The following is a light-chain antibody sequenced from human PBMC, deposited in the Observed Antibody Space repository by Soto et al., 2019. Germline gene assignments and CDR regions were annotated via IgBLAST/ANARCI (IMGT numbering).Light chain of an antibody. CDR3: HHFGSSRHT. Sequence: EIVLTQSPGTLSLSPGERATLSCRASQSVSSTYLAWYRHKPGQAPRLLICGASSRAAGIPDRFSGSGSGTDFTLTISRLEPEDFAVYYCHHFGSSRHTFGQGTKVDIK. CDR1: QSVSSTY. V-gene: IGKV3-20*01. J-gene: IGKJ2*01. CDR2: GAS.